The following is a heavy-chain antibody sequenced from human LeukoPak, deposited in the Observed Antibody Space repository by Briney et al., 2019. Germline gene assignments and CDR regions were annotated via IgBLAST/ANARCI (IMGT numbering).Heavy chain of an antibody. CDR3: AGPQRSGYYYYYYMDV. CDR1: GGTFSSYA. Sequence: GAPVKVSCKASGGTFSSYAISWVRQAPGQGLEWMGGIIPIFGTANYAQKFRGRVTITTDESTSTAYMELSSLRSEDTAVYYCAGPQRSGYYYYYYMDVWGKGTTVTVSS. V-gene: IGHV1-69*05. D-gene: IGHD3-10*01. CDR2: IIPIFGTA. J-gene: IGHJ6*03.